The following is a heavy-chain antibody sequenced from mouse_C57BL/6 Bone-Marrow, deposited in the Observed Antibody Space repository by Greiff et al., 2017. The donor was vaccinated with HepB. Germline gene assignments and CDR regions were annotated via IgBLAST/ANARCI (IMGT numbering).Heavy chain of an antibody. CDR3: ARAITTVVDYFDY. J-gene: IGHJ2*01. Sequence: VQLQQSGPGLVKPSQSLSLTCSVTGYSITSGYYWNWIRQFPGNKLEWMGYISYDGSNNYNPSLKNRISITRDTSKNQFFLKLNSVTTEDTATYYCARAITTVVDYFDYWGQGTTLTVSS. V-gene: IGHV3-6*01. D-gene: IGHD1-1*01. CDR1: GYSITSGYY. CDR2: ISYDGSN.